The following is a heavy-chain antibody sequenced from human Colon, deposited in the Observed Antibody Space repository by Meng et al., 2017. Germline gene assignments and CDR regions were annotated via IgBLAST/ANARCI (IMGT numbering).Heavy chain of an antibody. CDR2: ISWNSGRI. Sequence: SLKISCAASGFTFNDYAMHWVRQAPGKGLEWVSGISWNSGRIAYADSVKGRFTNSRDNAKNSLYLQMNSLRVEDTAIYYCAKDGSGGDLLSNFDHWGQGTLVTVSS. J-gene: IGHJ4*02. CDR1: GFTFNDYA. D-gene: IGHD1-26*01. V-gene: IGHV3-9*01. CDR3: AKDGSGGDLLSNFDH.